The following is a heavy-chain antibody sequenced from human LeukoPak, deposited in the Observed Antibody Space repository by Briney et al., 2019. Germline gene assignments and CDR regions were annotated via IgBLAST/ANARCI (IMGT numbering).Heavy chain of an antibody. Sequence: GRSLRLSCAASTFTFDDYAMHWIRQVPGKGLEWVSGISWNSDTIAYADSVKGRFTISRDNAKNSLYLQMNSLRPDDTALYYCARDMIEKAMVGFFDFWGQGTQVTVSS. J-gene: IGHJ4*02. CDR2: ISWNSDTI. D-gene: IGHD5-18*01. CDR3: ARDMIEKAMVGFFDF. CDR1: TFTFDDYA. V-gene: IGHV3-9*01.